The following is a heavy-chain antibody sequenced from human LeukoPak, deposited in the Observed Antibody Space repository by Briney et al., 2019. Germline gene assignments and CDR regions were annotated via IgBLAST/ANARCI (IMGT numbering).Heavy chain of an antibody. CDR1: GFTFSSYG. CDR2: IRSKANSYAT. V-gene: IGHV3-73*01. Sequence: GGSLRLSCAASGFTFSSYGMSWVRQASGKGLEWVGRIRSKANSYATAYAASVKGRFTISRDDSKNTAYLQMNSLKTEDTAVYYCTRQVDTAMVSPAIYYYYYMDVWGKGTTVTVSS. CDR3: TRQVDTAMVSPAIYYYYYMDV. D-gene: IGHD5-18*01. J-gene: IGHJ6*03.